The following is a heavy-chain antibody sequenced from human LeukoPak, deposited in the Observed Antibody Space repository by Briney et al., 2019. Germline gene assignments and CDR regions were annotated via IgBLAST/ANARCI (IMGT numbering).Heavy chain of an antibody. CDR1: GGIISSYY. D-gene: IGHD4-23*01. J-gene: IGHJ6*03. CDR3: ARSSGNGHYYYYMDV. V-gene: IGHV4-59*13. CDR2: ISYSGSV. Sequence: PSETLSLTCSVSGGIISSYYWSWIRQPPGKGLEWIGYISYSGSVNYNPSFKSRVSISLDTSKTHFSLSLRSVTAADTALYYCARSSGNGHYYYYMDVWGKGTPVTVSS.